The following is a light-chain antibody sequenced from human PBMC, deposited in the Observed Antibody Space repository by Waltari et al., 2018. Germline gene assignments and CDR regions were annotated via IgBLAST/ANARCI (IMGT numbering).Light chain of an antibody. Sequence: LSVSPGGTVTLTCTLSSGSLSTTSYATWYQQTPGQAPRTRVYKGNSRSSGVPDRFSGSILGNKAALTITGAQADDECDYYCSLYMGSGIWVFGGGTKLTVL. CDR1: SGSLSTTSY. J-gene: IGLJ3*02. V-gene: IGLV8-61*01. CDR3: SLYMGSGIWV. CDR2: KGN.